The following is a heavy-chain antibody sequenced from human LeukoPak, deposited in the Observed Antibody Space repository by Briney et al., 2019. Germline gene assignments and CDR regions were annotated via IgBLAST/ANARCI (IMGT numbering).Heavy chain of an antibody. CDR2: IRYDGSNE. D-gene: IGHD3/OR15-3a*01. J-gene: IGHJ4*02. Sequence: PGGSLRLSCAASGFTFSSYGMHWVRQAPGKGLEWVAFIRYDGSNEDYIDSVKGRFTISRDNSKNTLSLQMNSLKSDDTAVYYCARGTRRSGPDGLFDYWGQGSLVTVSS. CDR1: GFTFSSYG. CDR3: ARGTRRSGPDGLFDY. V-gene: IGHV3-30*02.